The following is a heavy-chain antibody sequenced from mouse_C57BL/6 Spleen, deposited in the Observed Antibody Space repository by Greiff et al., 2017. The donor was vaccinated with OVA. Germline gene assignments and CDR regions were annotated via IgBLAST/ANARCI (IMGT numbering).Heavy chain of an antibody. J-gene: IGHJ4*01. CDR2: ISSGSSTI. D-gene: IGHD1-1*01. CDR1: GFTFSDYG. Sequence: EVMLVESGGGLVKPGGSLKLSCAASGFTFSDYGLHWVRQAPEQGLEWVAYISSGSSTIYYADTVKGRFTISRDNAKNTLFLQKSRLRSDDTAMYYCARSYGSSYYTLYAMDYGGQGTSVTVSS. V-gene: IGHV5-17*01. CDR3: ARSYGSSYYTLYAMDY.